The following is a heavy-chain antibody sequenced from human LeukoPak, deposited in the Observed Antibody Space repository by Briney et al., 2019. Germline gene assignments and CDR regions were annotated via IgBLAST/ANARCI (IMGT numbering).Heavy chain of an antibody. Sequence: GRSLRLSCAASGFTFDDYGMSSVRQAPGKGLEWVSGINWNGGSTGYADSVKGRFTISRDNAKNSLYLQMNNLRAEDTALYYCARRRVTVVRGVDITSYYFDYWGQGTLVTVSS. CDR1: GFTFDDYG. CDR3: ARRRVTVVRGVDITSYYFDY. J-gene: IGHJ4*02. D-gene: IGHD3-10*01. CDR2: INWNGGST. V-gene: IGHV3-20*04.